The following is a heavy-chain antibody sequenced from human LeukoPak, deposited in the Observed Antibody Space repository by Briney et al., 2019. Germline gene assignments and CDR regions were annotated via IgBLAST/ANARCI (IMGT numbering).Heavy chain of an antibody. CDR3: ARDAYDSSGYTDY. Sequence: SETLSLTCTVSGGSISSGGYYWSWIRQPPGKGLEWIGYIYHSGSTYYNPSLKSRVTISVDRSKNQFSLKLSSVTAADTAVYYCARDAYDSSGYTDYWGQGTLVTVSS. CDR2: IYHSGST. J-gene: IGHJ4*02. V-gene: IGHV4-30-2*01. D-gene: IGHD3-22*01. CDR1: GGSISSGGYY.